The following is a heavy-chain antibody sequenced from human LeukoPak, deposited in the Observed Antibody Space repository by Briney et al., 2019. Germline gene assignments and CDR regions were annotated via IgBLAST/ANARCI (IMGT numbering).Heavy chain of an antibody. Sequence: QPGGSLRLSCTVSGFTVSTNSMSWVRQAPGKGLEWVSFIYSDNTHYSDSVKGRFTISRDNSKNTLYLQMNSLRAGDTAVYYCARRAGAYSHPYDYWGQGTLVTVSS. CDR1: GFTVSTNS. J-gene: IGHJ4*02. CDR3: ARRAGAYSHPYDY. V-gene: IGHV3-53*01. CDR2: IYSDNT. D-gene: IGHD4/OR15-4a*01.